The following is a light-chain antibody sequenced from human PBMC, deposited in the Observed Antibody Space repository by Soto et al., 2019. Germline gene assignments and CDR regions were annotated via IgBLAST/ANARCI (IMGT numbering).Light chain of an antibody. Sequence: EIVLTQSPATLSLSPGEIATLSCRASQSVSSYLAWYQQKPGQAPRLLIYDASNRATGITARFSGSGSGTEFTLTISIPEPEDFAVDLCHKRSKCPPELTFGGGTKVEIK. CDR1: QSVSSY. CDR3: HKRSKCPPELT. CDR2: DAS. J-gene: IGKJ4*01. V-gene: IGKV3-11*01.